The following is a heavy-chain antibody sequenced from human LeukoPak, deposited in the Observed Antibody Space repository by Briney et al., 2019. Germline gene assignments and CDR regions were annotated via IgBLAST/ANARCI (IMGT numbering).Heavy chain of an antibody. CDR1: GYRFTDYW. Sequence: GESLRISCPASGYRFTDYWIGWVRQMPGQGLEWMAVILPGDSDSNIRYSPSFQGHVTVSADKSITTAYLHWSSLQASDTAIYYCARHQTPGNAWYLNTVGFRFDSWGQGTLVTVSS. D-gene: IGHD6-19*01. CDR3: ARHQTPGNAWYLNTVGFRFDS. J-gene: IGHJ4*02. CDR2: ILPGDSDSNI. V-gene: IGHV5-51*01.